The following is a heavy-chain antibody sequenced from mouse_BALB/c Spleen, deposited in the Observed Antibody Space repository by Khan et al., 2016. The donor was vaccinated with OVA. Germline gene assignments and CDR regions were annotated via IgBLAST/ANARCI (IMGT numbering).Heavy chain of an antibody. J-gene: IGHJ1*01. Sequence: EVELVESGPGLVKPSQTVSLTCTVTGISITTGNYRWSWIRQFPGNKLEWIGNIYYSGTISYNPSLTSRTTITRDTSKHRFFLEMNSVTAEDTATYYCARDYGSLYWYFDVWGAGTTVTVSS. D-gene: IGHD1-1*01. CDR1: GISITTGNYR. V-gene: IGHV3-5*02. CDR2: IYYSGTI. CDR3: ARDYGSLYWYFDV.